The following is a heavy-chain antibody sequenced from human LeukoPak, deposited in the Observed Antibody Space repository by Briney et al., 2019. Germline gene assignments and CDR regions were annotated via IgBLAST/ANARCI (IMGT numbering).Heavy chain of an antibody. CDR3: AVGRPSLGDEYYFDY. D-gene: IGHD3-16*01. V-gene: IGHV3-23*01. CDR2: ISGSGSDT. CDR1: VYTFSNYA. J-gene: IGHJ4*02. Sequence: GGSLRLSCAASVYTFSNYAMSLVRQAPGKGLEWVSAISGSGSDTYYADSVKGRFTISRYNSKNTLYLQMNSLIAEDTAVYSCAVGRPSLGDEYYFDYWGQGTLVTVSS.